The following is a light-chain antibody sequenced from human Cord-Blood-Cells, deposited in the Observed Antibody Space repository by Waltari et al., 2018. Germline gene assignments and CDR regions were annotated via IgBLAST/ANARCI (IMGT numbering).Light chain of an antibody. J-gene: IGLJ3*02. CDR3: SSYTSSSTWV. CDR2: DVS. V-gene: IGLV2-14*01. Sequence: QSALTQPASVSGSPGQSITILCTGTSSDVGGYNYVSWYQQHPGKAPKLMIYDVSKRPSGVSNRFSGSKSGNTASLTISGLQAEDEADYYCSSYTSSSTWVFGGGTKLTVL. CDR1: SSDVGGYNY.